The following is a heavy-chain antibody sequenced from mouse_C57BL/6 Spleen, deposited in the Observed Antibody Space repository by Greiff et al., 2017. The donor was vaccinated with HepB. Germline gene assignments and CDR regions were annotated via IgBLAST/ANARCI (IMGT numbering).Heavy chain of an antibody. Sequence: EVKLMESGGDLVKPGGSLKLSCAASGFTFSSYGMSWVRQTPDKRLEWVATISSGGSYTYYPDSVKGRFTISRDNAKNTLYLQMSSLKSEDTAMYYCARQVTDYWGQGTTLTVSS. V-gene: IGHV5-6*01. D-gene: IGHD2-5*01. CDR2: ISSGGSYT. CDR3: ARQVTDY. J-gene: IGHJ2*01. CDR1: GFTFSSYG.